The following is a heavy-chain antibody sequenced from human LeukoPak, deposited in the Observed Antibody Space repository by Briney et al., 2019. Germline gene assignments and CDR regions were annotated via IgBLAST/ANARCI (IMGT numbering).Heavy chain of an antibody. CDR3: ARGRGSGHKENWFDP. CDR2: MKPNSGNT. CDR1: GYTFTTYD. V-gene: IGHV1-8*01. J-gene: IGHJ5*02. Sequence: ASVKVTCKASGYTFTTYDSNWVWMKPNSGNTGYTQKFHGRVTMTRNTSISTAYMKLSSLRSEDTAVYYCARGRGSGHKENWFDPWGQGTLVTVSS. D-gene: IGHD6-19*01.